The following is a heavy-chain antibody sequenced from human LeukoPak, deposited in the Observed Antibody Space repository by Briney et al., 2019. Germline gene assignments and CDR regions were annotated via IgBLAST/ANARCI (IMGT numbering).Heavy chain of an antibody. D-gene: IGHD3-9*01. Sequence: PSETLSLTCTVSGGSISSYYWSWIRQPAGKGLEWIGRIYTSGSTYYNPSLKSRVTVSVDTSKNQFSLKLSSVTAADTAVYYCARGDVLRYFDWFREHDAFDIWGQGTMVTVSS. CDR3: ARGDVLRYFDWFREHDAFDI. CDR2: IYTSGST. CDR1: GGSISSYY. V-gene: IGHV4-4*07. J-gene: IGHJ3*02.